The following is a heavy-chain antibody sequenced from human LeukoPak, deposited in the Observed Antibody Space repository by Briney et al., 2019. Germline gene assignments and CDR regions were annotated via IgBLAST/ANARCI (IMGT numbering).Heavy chain of an antibody. Sequence: PGESLRLSCAGSGFTLGSYAMSWVRQAPGKGLGWVSAISGNGYNTYYADSVKGRFTISSESSGNTLYLQMHNLRAEDTAVYYCAKGVRLWFAFYFGYWGQGTLVTVSS. J-gene: IGHJ4*02. D-gene: IGHD3-10*01. CDR3: AKGVRLWFAFYFGY. CDR1: GFTLGSYA. V-gene: IGHV3-23*01. CDR2: ISGNGYNT.